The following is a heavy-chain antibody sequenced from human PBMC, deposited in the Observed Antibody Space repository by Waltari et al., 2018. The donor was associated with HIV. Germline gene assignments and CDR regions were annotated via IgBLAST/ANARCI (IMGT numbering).Heavy chain of an antibody. CDR3: AKEVVALPHYYYYGLDV. Sequence: EVQLVESGGGLVKPGGCMRLSCGASGFTFRCYSMTWVRQAPGKGLEWVSYISSTSNTIYYADSVKGRFTVSRDNAKNSLSLQINSLRAEDTAVYFCAKEVVALPHYYYYGLDVWGQGTTVTVSS. V-gene: IGHV3-48*04. CDR1: GFTFRCYS. J-gene: IGHJ6*02. D-gene: IGHD2-15*01. CDR2: ISSTSNTI.